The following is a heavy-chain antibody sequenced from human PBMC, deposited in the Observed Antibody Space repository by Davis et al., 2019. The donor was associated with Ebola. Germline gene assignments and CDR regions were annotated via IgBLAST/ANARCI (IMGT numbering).Heavy chain of an antibody. D-gene: IGHD3-3*01. CDR1: GGTFSSYA. CDR3: AGAEYNDFWSGYPDYYGMDV. J-gene: IGHJ6*04. Sequence: ASVKVSCKASGGTFSSYAISWVRQAPGQGLEWMGRINTGNGNTKYSQKFQGRVTLTRDTSASTVYMELSSLRTEDTAVYYCAGAEYNDFWSGYPDYYGMDVWGKGTTVTVSS. CDR2: INTGNGNT. V-gene: IGHV1-3*04.